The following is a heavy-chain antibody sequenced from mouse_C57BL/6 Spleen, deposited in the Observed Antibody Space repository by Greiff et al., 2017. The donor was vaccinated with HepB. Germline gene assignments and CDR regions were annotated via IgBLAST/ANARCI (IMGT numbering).Heavy chain of an antibody. CDR3: ARSTVVEGYYAMGY. CDR1: GYAFSSSW. CDR2: IYPGDGDT. Sequence: QVQLQQSGPELVKPGASVKISCKASGYAFSSSWMNWVKQRPGKGLEWIGRIYPGDGDTNYNGKFKGKATLTADKSSSTAYMQHSSLTSEDSAVYVCARSTVVEGYYAMGYWGQGTSVTVSS. J-gene: IGHJ4*01. D-gene: IGHD1-1*01. V-gene: IGHV1-82*01.